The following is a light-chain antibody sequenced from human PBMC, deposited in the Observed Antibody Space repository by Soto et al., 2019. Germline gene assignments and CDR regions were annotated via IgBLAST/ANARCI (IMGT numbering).Light chain of an antibody. CDR2: DAS. J-gene: IGKJ1*01. Sequence: DIQMTQSPSSLSASVGDRVTITCRASQSISSYLNWYQQKPGKAPKLLIYDASTLESGVPSRFSGSRSGTEFTLTISSLQPDDFATYYCQEYNSVWTFGQGTKVDI. CDR1: QSISSY. V-gene: IGKV1-5*01. CDR3: QEYNSVWT.